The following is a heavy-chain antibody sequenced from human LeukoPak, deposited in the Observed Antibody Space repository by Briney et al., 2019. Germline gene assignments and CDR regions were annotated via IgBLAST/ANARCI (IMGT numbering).Heavy chain of an antibody. CDR2: IYYSGST. V-gene: IGHV4-59*08. J-gene: IGHJ4*02. CDR3: ARHYGDYKVYSGYFDY. D-gene: IGHD4-17*01. Sequence: SETLSLTCTVSGGSISSYYWSWIRQPPGKGLEWIGYIYYSGSTYYNPSLKSRVTISVDTSKNQFSLKLSSVTAADTAVYYCARHYGDYKVYSGYFDYWGQGTLVTVSS. CDR1: GGSISSYY.